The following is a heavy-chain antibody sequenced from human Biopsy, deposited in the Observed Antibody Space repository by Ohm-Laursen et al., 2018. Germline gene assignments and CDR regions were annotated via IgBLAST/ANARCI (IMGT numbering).Heavy chain of an antibody. CDR2: IIPMFGTA. J-gene: IGHJ4*02. D-gene: IGHD1-26*01. CDR1: GGTFINYA. Sequence: SSVKVSCNASGGTFINYAISWVRQAPGQGLEWMGGIIPMFGTANYAQMFRGRVTISADESTSTSYMELSSLTTEDTAIYYCARGPHSGSHSCFDYWGRGTLVTVSS. CDR3: ARGPHSGSHSCFDY. V-gene: IGHV1-69*01.